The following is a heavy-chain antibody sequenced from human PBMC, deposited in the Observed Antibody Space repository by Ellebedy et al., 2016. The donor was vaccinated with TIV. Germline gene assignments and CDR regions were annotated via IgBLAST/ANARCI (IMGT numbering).Heavy chain of an antibody. D-gene: IGHD5-18*01. J-gene: IGHJ4*02. CDR3: ARDSGYGYGATYFFDY. CDR1: GFTFGEHA. Sequence: PGGSLRLSCTASGFTFGEHAMSWVRQAPGKGLEWVGFIRGKAYGGTTEYAASVKGRFTISRDDSKSIAYLQMNSLKTEDTAVYFCARDSGYGYGATYFFDYWGQGSLVTVSS. CDR2: IRGKAYGGTT. V-gene: IGHV3-49*04.